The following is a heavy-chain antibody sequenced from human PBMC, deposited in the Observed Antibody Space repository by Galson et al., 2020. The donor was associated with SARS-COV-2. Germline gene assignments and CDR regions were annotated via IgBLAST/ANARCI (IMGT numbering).Heavy chain of an antibody. J-gene: IGHJ3*02. D-gene: IGHD1-26*01. CDR3: ARAYSGSYFSAFDI. CDR2: ISSSGSTI. Sequence: GGSLRLSCAASGFTFSSYEMNWVRQAPGKGLEWVSYISSSGSTIYYADSVKGRFTISRDNSKNTLYLQMNSLRAEDTAVYYCARAYSGSYFSAFDIWGQGTMVTVSS. CDR1: GFTFSSYE. V-gene: IGHV3-48*03.